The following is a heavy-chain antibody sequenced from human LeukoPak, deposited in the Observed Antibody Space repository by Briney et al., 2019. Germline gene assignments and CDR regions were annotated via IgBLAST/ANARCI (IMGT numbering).Heavy chain of an antibody. CDR3: ARGYNWNYELFDY. V-gene: IGHV5-51*01. Sequence: GESLKISCKGFGYNFATYWIGWVRQMPGKGLEWMGIIYPGDSDTRYSPSFQGQVTISADKSISTAYLQWSSLKASDTAMYYCARGYNWNYELFDYWGQGTLVTVSS. CDR2: IYPGDSDT. CDR1: GYNFATYW. D-gene: IGHD1-7*01. J-gene: IGHJ4*02.